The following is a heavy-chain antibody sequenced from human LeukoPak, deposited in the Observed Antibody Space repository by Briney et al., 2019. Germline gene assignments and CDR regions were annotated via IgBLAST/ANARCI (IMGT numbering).Heavy chain of an antibody. V-gene: IGHV1-18*01. CDR1: GYTFTGYG. J-gene: IGHJ4*02. D-gene: IGHD2-21*02. CDR2: ISAYNGNT. CDR3: ARDSLNIVVVTAIGY. Sequence: GASVKVSCKASGYTFTGYGISWVRQAPGQGLEWMGWISAYNGNTNYAQKFQGRVTVTTDTSTSTAYMELRSLRSDDTAVYYCARDSLNIVVVTAIGYWGQGTLVTVSS.